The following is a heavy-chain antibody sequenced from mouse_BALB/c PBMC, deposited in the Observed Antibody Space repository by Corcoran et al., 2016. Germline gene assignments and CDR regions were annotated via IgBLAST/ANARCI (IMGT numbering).Heavy chain of an antibody. CDR1: GYTLTNYG. J-gene: IGHJ2*01. V-gene: IGHV9-1*02. CDR3: ARGSSGYDY. Sequence: QIQLVQSGPELRKPGETVKISCKASGYTLTNYGINWVKQAPGKGLKWMGWINTYTGEPTYADDFKGRFAFSLETSASTAYLQINNLKDEDMATYFCARGSSGYDYWGQGTTLTVSS. CDR2: INTYTGEP. D-gene: IGHD3-1*01.